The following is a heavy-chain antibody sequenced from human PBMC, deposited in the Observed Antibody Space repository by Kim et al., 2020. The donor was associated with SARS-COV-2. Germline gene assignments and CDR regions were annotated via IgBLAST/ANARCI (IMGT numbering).Heavy chain of an antibody. CDR2: GSP. Sequence: GSPRYRDSVKGRFTISRDSSKNTLFLQMNSLRVEDTAIYFCTPFTSKDYWGQGTLVTVSS. J-gene: IGHJ4*02. CDR3: TPFTSKDY. V-gene: IGHV3-66*01.